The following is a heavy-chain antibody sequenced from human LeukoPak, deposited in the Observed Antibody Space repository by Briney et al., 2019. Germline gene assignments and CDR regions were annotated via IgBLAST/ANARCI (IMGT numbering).Heavy chain of an antibody. D-gene: IGHD3-10*01. J-gene: IGHJ4*02. CDR1: GGSIISYS. CDR3: ARAGGIRGSALDLDY. Sequence: SETLSLTCTVSGGSIISYSWSWIRQPPGEGLEWIGYILYSGSTNYNPSLKSRVTISLDTSKNQFSLNLNSVTAADTAVYYCARAGGIRGSALDLDYWGQGTLVTVSS. CDR2: ILYSGST. V-gene: IGHV4-59*01.